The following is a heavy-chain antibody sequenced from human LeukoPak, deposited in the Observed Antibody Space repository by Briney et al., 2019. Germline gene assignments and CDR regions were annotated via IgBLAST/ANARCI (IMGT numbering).Heavy chain of an antibody. D-gene: IGHD6-19*01. V-gene: IGHV4-30-2*01. CDR3: ARVPSSGWYGSIDY. J-gene: IGHJ4*02. CDR2: IYHSGST. Sequence: PSETLSLTCTVSGGSISSGGYYWSWIRQPPGKGLEWIGYIYHSGSTYYNPSLKSRVTISVDRSKNQFSLKLSSVTAADTAVYYCARVPSSGWYGSIDYWGQGTLVTVSS. CDR1: GGSISSGGYY.